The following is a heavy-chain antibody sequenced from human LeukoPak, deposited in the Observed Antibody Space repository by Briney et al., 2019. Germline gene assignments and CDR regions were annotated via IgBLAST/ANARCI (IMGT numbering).Heavy chain of an antibody. CDR2: IYPGDSDT. CDR3: ARRPYSYGSGSYLGLPDY. CDR1: GYSFTSYW. J-gene: IGHJ4*02. Sequence: GESLKISCKGSGYSFTSYWIGWVRQMPGKGLEWVGIIYPGDSDTRYSPSFQGQVTISADKSISTAYLQWSSLKASDTAMYYCARRPYSYGSGSYLGLPDYWGQGTMVTVSS. V-gene: IGHV5-51*01. D-gene: IGHD3-10*01.